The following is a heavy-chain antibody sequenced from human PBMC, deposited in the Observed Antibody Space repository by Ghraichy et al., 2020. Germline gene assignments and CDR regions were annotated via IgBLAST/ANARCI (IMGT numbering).Heavy chain of an antibody. V-gene: IGHV3-30*18. CDR3: AKDQEWLSQLKGSYFDY. J-gene: IGHJ4*02. Sequence: GGSLRLSCAASGFTFSSYGMHWVRQAPGKGLEWVAVISYDGSNKYYADSVKGRFTISRDNSKNTLYLQMNSLRAEDTAVYYCAKDQEWLSQLKGSYFDYWGQGTLVTVSS. D-gene: IGHD3-3*01. CDR1: GFTFSSYG. CDR2: ISYDGSNK.